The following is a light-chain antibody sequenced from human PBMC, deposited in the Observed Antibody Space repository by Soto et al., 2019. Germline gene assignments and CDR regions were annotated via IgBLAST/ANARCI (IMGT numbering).Light chain of an antibody. CDR2: AAS. V-gene: IGKV1-39*01. CDR3: QQSSSSPLT. CDR1: ESISSY. Sequence: DIQMTQSPSSLSASVGDRVTITCRASESISSYLNWYQQKAGRAPKVLIYAASTLESGVPARFSGSGSGTDFTLTISNPQPDVFATYYCQQSSSSPLTFGGGTKVDI. J-gene: IGKJ4*01.